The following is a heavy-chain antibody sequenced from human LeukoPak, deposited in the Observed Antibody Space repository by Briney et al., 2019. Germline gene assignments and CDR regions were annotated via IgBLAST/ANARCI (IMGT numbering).Heavy chain of an antibody. CDR3: ARVVRYSRTFDY. CDR1: GGSISSYY. V-gene: IGHV4-59*12. Sequence: SETLSLTCTVSGGSISSYYWSWIRQPPGKGLEWIGYIYDSGSTNYNPSLKSRVSISVDTSKNQFSLKLSSVTAADTAVYYCARVVRYSRTFDYWGQGTLVTVSS. CDR2: IYDSGST. J-gene: IGHJ4*02. D-gene: IGHD2-15*01.